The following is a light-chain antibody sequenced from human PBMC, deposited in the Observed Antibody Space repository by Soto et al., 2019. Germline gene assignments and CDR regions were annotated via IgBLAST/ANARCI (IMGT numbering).Light chain of an antibody. J-gene: IGLJ3*02. CDR1: GGHSSYA. CDR3: QTWGTGIQV. Sequence: QLVLTQSPSASASQGASVKLTCTLSGGHSSYAIAWHQQQPEKGPRYLMKLNSDGSHSKGDGIPDRFSGSSSGAERYLTISSLQSEDEADYYCQTWGTGIQVFGGGTKLTVL. CDR2: LNSDGSH. V-gene: IGLV4-69*01.